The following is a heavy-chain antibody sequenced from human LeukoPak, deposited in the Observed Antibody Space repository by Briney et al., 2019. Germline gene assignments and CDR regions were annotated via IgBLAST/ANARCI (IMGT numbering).Heavy chain of an antibody. CDR1: GYTFTSYG. D-gene: IGHD3-9*01. CDR2: INPNSGGT. CDR3: ARGGYDILTGHYYYYMDV. J-gene: IGHJ6*03. V-gene: IGHV1-2*02. Sequence: GASVKVSCKASGYTFTSYGISWVRQAPGQGLEWMGWINPNSGGTNYAQKFQGRVTMTRDTSISTAYMELSRLRSDDTAVYYCARGGYDILTGHYYYYMDVWGKGTTVTISS.